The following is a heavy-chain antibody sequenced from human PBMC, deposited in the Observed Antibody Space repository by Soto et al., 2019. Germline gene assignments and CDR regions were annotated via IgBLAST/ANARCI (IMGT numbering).Heavy chain of an antibody. J-gene: IGHJ4*02. V-gene: IGHV4-59*01. CDR1: GGSISSYY. Sequence: ASETLSLTCTVSGGSISSYYWSWIRQPPGKGLEWIGYIYYSGTTNYNPSLKSRVTISVDTSKNQFSLKLSSVTAADTAVYYCARVYGDYLDFWGQGTLVTVSS. CDR2: IYYSGTT. CDR3: ARVYGDYLDF. D-gene: IGHD4-17*01.